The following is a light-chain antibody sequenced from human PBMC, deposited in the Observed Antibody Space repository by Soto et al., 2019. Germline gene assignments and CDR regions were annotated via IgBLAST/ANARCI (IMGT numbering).Light chain of an antibody. CDR2: DVC. Sequence: QSALTQPASVSGSPGQSITISCPGTSSDVGGYNYVSWYQQHPGKAPKLMIYDVCNLPSGVSNRFSGSKSGNTASLTISGLQAEDEADYYCSSYTSSSTLVVFGGGTKVTVL. J-gene: IGLJ2*01. CDR1: SSDVGGYNY. CDR3: SSYTSSSTLVV. V-gene: IGLV2-14*01.